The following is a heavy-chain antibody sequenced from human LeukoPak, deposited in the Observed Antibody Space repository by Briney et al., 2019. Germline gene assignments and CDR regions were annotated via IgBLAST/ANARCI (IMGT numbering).Heavy chain of an antibody. Sequence: TGGSLRLSCAASGFTFSDYYMSWIRQAPGKGLEWVSYISSSGSTIYYADSVKGRFTISRDNAKNSLYLQMNSLRAEDTAVYYCARLVLRLTAMAPAGYWGQGTLVTVSS. V-gene: IGHV3-11*04. J-gene: IGHJ4*02. CDR2: ISSSGSTI. CDR1: GFTFSDYY. D-gene: IGHD5-18*01. CDR3: ARLVLRLTAMAPAGY.